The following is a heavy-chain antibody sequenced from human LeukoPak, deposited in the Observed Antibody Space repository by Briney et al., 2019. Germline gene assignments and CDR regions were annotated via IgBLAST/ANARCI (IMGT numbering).Heavy chain of an antibody. V-gene: IGHV3-33*01. CDR2: IWYDGSKK. Sequence: GGSLRLSCAASGFAFSQYGMHWVRQAPGKGLEWVAVIWYDGSKKYYADSVKGRFTISRDNSKNILYLEMNSLRAEDTAVYYCARGPGGSSSWYEDWGQGTPVTVSS. D-gene: IGHD6-13*01. CDR1: GFAFSQYG. J-gene: IGHJ4*02. CDR3: ARGPGGSSSWYED.